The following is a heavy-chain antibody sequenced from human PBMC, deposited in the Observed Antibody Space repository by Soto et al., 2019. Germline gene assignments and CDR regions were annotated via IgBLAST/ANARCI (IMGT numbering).Heavy chain of an antibody. Sequence: SVKVSCKSSGYTFTSYGISWVRQAPGQGLEWMGWVSAYNGNTNYAQKLQGRVTMTTDTSTSTAYMELRSLRSDDTAVYYCARAFSTLDILTGYYQDYYYGMDVWGQGTTVTVSS. V-gene: IGHV1-18*04. CDR1: GYTFTSYG. D-gene: IGHD3-9*01. CDR3: ARAFSTLDILTGYYQDYYYGMDV. J-gene: IGHJ6*02. CDR2: VSAYNGNT.